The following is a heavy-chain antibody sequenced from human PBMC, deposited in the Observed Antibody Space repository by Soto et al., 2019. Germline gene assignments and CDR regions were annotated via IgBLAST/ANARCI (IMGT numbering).Heavy chain of an antibody. CDR2: IYHSGST. Sequence: QLQLQASGSGLAKPSQTLSLTCAVSGGSISSGGYSWSWIRQPPGKGLEWIGYIYHSGSTYYNPSLKSRVTISVDRSKNQFSLKLSSVTAADTAVYYCARVPGPWGQGTTVTVSS. J-gene: IGHJ6*02. CDR3: ARVPGP. V-gene: IGHV4-30-2*01. CDR1: GGSISSGGYS.